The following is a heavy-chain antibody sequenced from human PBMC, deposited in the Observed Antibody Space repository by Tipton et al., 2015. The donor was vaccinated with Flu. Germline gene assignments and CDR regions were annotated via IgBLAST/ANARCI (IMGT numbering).Heavy chain of an antibody. CDR2: IDYSGST. J-gene: IGHJ3*02. CDR3: ARDDYCSGGSCPVGAFDI. Sequence: TLSLTCTVSGGSISSSSYYWGWIRQPPGKGLEWIGSIDYSGSTYYNPSLKSRVTISVDTSKNQFSLKLSSVTAADTAVYYCARDDYCSGGSCPVGAFDIWGQGTMVTVSS. CDR1: GGSISSSSYY. D-gene: IGHD2-15*01. V-gene: IGHV4-39*07.